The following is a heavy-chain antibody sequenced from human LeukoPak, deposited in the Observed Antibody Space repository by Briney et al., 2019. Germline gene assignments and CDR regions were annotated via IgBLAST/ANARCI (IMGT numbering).Heavy chain of an antibody. D-gene: IGHD2-2*01. Sequence: GGSLRLSCAASGFTFSTYTMNWVRQAPGKGLEWVSSISSSSNNINYADSVKGRFTISRDNAMNSVHLQMNSLRVEDTAVYYCARGYQRPDYWGQGTLVTVSS. V-gene: IGHV3-21*01. CDR2: ISSSSNNI. J-gene: IGHJ4*02. CDR1: GFTFSTYT. CDR3: ARGYQRPDY.